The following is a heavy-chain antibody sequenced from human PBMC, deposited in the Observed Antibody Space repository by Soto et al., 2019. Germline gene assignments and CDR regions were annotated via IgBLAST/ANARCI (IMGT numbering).Heavy chain of an antibody. J-gene: IGHJ6*02. Sequence: PGVSLRVSCKGAGYRFTSYWSGWVRTMPGKGLEWMGIIYPGDSDTRYSPSFQGQVTISADKSISTAYLQWSSLKASDTAMYYCARRINLIYGSGSYSYGMDVWGQGTTVTVSS. CDR3: ARRINLIYGSGSYSYGMDV. V-gene: IGHV5-51*01. CDR1: GYRFTSYW. CDR2: IYPGDSDT. D-gene: IGHD3-10*01.